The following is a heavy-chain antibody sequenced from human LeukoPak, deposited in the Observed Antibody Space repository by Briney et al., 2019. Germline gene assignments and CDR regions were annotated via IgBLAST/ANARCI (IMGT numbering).Heavy chain of an antibody. CDR3: ATDRGPIYCSGGSCYGRGGDY. J-gene: IGHJ4*02. V-gene: IGHV3-21*01. Sequence: GGSLRLSCAASGFTFSSYSMNWVRQAPGKGLEWVSSISSSSSYIFYADSVKGRFTISRDNAKNSLYLQMNSLRAEDTAVYYCATDRGPIYCSGGSCYGRGGDYWGQGTLVTVSS. D-gene: IGHD2-15*01. CDR2: ISSSSSYI. CDR1: GFTFSSYS.